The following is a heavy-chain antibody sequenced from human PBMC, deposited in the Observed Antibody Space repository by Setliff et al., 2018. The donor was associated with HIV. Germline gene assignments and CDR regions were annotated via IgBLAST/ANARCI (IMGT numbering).Heavy chain of an antibody. CDR3: ARGGARSHGATRVAGAFDI. CDR2: IIPIFGRA. Sequence: GASVKVSCKTSGGTFSSYAITWVRQAPGQGLEWMGGIIPIFGRANYAQNFQGRVTITADESTSTAYMELSSLRSEDTAVYYCARGGARSHGATRVAGAFDIWGQGAMVTVSS. V-gene: IGHV1-69*13. CDR1: GGTFSSYA. D-gene: IGHD1-26*01. J-gene: IGHJ3*02.